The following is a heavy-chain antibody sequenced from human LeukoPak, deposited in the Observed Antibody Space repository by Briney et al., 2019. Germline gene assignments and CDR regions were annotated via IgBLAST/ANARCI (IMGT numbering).Heavy chain of an antibody. CDR1: GGSISSSSYY. J-gene: IGHJ4*02. Sequence: SETLSLTCTVSGGSISSSSYYWGWIRQPPGKGLEWIGSIYYSGSTYYNPSLKSRVTISVDTSKNQFSLKLSSVTAADTAVYYCARQHAYYEFDYWGQGTLVTVSS. CDR3: ARQHAYYEFDY. V-gene: IGHV4-39*01. D-gene: IGHD3-22*01. CDR2: IYYSGST.